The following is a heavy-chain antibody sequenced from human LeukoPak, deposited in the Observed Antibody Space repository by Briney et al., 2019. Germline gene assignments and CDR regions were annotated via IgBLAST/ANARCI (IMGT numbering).Heavy chain of an antibody. V-gene: IGHV4-59*08. CDR2: ITNSGDA. Sequence: XETLSLTCTVAGVSISDFHWSWLRQSPEKGLEWIGWITNSGDANYNPSLESRLAMSAETTKRQLSLRVTSVTDADTAVYYCARHVEHAAYFHHWGQGILVTVSS. CDR3: ARHVEHAAYFHH. CDR1: GVSISDFH. J-gene: IGHJ4*02. D-gene: IGHD1/OR15-1a*01.